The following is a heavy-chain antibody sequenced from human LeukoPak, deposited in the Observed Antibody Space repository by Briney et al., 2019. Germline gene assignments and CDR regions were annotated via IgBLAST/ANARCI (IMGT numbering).Heavy chain of an antibody. CDR3: ARVYYDILTKPSFDY. Sequence: ASVKVSCKASGYTFTGYYMHWVRQAPGQGLEWMGWINPNSGGTNYAQKFQGRVTMTRDTSISTAYMELSRLRSDDTAVYYCARVYYDILTKPSFDYWGQGTLVTVSS. CDR2: INPNSGGT. CDR1: GYTFTGYY. J-gene: IGHJ4*02. V-gene: IGHV1-2*02. D-gene: IGHD3-9*01.